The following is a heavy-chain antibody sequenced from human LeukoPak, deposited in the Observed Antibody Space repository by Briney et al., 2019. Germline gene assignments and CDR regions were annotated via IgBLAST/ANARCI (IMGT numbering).Heavy chain of an antibody. D-gene: IGHD6-25*01. V-gene: IGHV3-7*01. CDR3: ASSGKDYFDY. CDR2: IKQDGSEK. CDR1: GFTFSSYE. J-gene: IGHJ4*02. Sequence: GGSLRLSCAASGFTFSSYEMNWVRQAPGKGLEWVANIKQDGSEKYYVDSVKGRFTIPRDNAKNSLYLQMNSLRAEDTAVYYCASSGKDYFDYWGQGTLVTVSS.